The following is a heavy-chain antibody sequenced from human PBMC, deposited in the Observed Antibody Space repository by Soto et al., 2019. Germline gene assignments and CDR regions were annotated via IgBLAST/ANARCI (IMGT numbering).Heavy chain of an antibody. D-gene: IGHD2-8*01. CDR2: ISAYNGNT. CDR1: GYTFTSYA. J-gene: IGHJ6*02. V-gene: IGHV1-18*01. Sequence: GASVKVSCKASGYTFTSYAISWVRQAPGQGLEWMGWISAYNGNTNYAQKLQGRVTMTTDTSTTTAYMELRTLTSDDTAVYYCAKNGQPPYYYYGLDVWGQGTTVTAP. CDR3: AKNGQPPYYYYGLDV.